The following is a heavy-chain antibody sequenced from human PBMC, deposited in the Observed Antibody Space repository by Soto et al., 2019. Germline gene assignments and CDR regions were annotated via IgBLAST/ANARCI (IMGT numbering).Heavy chain of an antibody. CDR1: GFTFSSYG. CDR3: ARDQRGMDV. J-gene: IGHJ6*02. Sequence: QVQLVESGGGVVQPGRSLRLSCAASGFTFSSYGMHWVRQAPGKGLEWVAVIWYDGSNKYYADSVKGRFTISRDNSKNTLYLQMNSLGAEDTAVYYWARDQRGMDVWGQGTTVTVSS. V-gene: IGHV3-33*01. CDR2: IWYDGSNK.